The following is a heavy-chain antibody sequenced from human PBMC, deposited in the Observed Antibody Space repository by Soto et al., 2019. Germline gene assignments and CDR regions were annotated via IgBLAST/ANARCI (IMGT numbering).Heavy chain of an antibody. D-gene: IGHD4-17*01. V-gene: IGHV1-69*12. CDR3: ARGPDYDAYFDF. CDR1: GGTFSNYA. Sequence: QVQLVQSGAEVKKPGSSVKVSCRASGGTFSNYAVSWVRQAPGQGLEWMGGIILPFGTTNYAQKFQGRVTITADESRVTTYMEFSSLRFEDTAVYYCARGPDYDAYFDFWGQGTLVTVSS. J-gene: IGHJ4*02. CDR2: IILPFGTT.